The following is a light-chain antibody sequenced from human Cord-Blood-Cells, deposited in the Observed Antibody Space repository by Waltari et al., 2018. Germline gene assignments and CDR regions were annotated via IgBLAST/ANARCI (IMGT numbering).Light chain of an antibody. J-gene: IGKJ2*03. CDR1: QDISNY. CDR3: QHYDNLPYS. Sequence: DIQMTQSPSSLSASVGDRVTITCQASQDISNYLNWDQQKPAKAPKLLIYDASNLETGLPSRFSGSRPGTDFTSTISSRHPDDIVTYYCQHYDNLPYSLGQGTKLESK. V-gene: IGKV1-33*01. CDR2: DAS.